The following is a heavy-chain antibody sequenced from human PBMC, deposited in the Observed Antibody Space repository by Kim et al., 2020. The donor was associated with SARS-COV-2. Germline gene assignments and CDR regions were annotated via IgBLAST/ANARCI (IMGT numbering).Heavy chain of an antibody. J-gene: IGHJ6*02. D-gene: IGHD5-12*01. Sequence: LKSRVTISVDTSKNQFSLKLSSVTAADTAVYYCARDRGATIYPYYYGMDVWGQGTTVTVSS. V-gene: IGHV4-59*01. CDR3: ARDRGATIYPYYYGMDV.